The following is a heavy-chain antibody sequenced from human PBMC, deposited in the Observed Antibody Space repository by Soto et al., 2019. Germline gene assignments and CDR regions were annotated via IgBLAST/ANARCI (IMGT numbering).Heavy chain of an antibody. CDR2: IYPGDSDA. J-gene: IGHJ4*02. V-gene: IGHV5-51*01. Sequence: GESLKISCKGSGYSFTSFWIGWVRQMPGKGLQWMGIIYPGDSDATYSPSFQGQVTISVDKSISTAYLQWSSLKASDTAMYYCARLYYNDRSGSGYFEYWGQGTLVTVSS. CDR1: GYSFTSFW. CDR3: ARLYYNDRSGSGYFEY. D-gene: IGHD3-22*01.